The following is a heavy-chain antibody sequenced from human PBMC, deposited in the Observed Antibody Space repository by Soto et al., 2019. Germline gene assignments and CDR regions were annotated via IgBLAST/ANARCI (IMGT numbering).Heavy chain of an antibody. J-gene: IGHJ4*02. Sequence: EVQLLESGGDLVQPGGSLRLSCAASGFTFTTYAMTWVRQAPGKGLECGSGISGSGGSTYYANTVKGRSTISRDNSKNTLYLQMNSLRPEDTAVYFCAKGKDTNFSPQDYWGQVTLVTVSS. CDR2: ISGSGGST. D-gene: IGHD2-15*01. V-gene: IGHV3-23*01. CDR3: AKGKDTNFSPQDY. CDR1: GFTFTTYA.